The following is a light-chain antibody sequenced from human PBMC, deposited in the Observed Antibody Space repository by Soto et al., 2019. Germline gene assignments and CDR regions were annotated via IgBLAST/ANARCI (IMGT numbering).Light chain of an antibody. J-gene: IGLJ1*01. CDR1: SSNIGGNS. CDR3: GSWDSSLRAYV. Sequence: QSVLAQPPSVSAAPGQRVTISCSGSSSNIGGNSVSWYQQLPGTAPKLLIYDDDKRPSGIPDRFSGSKSGTSATLDITGFQTGDEADHYCGSWDSSLRAYVFGTGTKVTVL. V-gene: IGLV1-51*01. CDR2: DDD.